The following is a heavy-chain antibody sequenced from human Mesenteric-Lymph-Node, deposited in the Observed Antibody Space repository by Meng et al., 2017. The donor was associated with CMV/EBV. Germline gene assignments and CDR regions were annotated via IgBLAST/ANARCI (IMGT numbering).Heavy chain of an antibody. CDR3: TRRLPYNGYDW. J-gene: IGHJ4*02. D-gene: IGHD5-12*01. CDR2: ISFSGDVI. Sequence: GGSLRLSCAASGFIFSTYEFNGVRQAPGKGLEWVSYISFSGDVIQYGESVKGRFTMSRDNAKNSLYLQMNSLRAEDTAVYYCTRRLPYNGYDWWGQGTLVTVSS. CDR1: GFIFSTYE. V-gene: IGHV3-48*03.